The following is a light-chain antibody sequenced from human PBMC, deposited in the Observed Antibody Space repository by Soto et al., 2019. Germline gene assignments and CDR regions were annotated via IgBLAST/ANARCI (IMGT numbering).Light chain of an antibody. V-gene: IGKV3-15*01. CDR3: QQYDNWPIT. Sequence: EKVMTQSPATLSVSPWERATLSCMASQSVSINLALYQQKPGQAPRLLIYGASNRATDIPGRFSGSGSGTEFTLTISSLQSEDFAVYYCQQYDNWPITFGQGTRLEIK. J-gene: IGKJ5*01. CDR1: QSVSIN. CDR2: GAS.